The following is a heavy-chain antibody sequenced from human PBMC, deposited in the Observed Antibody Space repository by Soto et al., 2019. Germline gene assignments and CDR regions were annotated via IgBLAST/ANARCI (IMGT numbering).Heavy chain of an antibody. CDR1: GGSISSGDYY. Sequence: SETLSLTCTVSGGSISSGDYYWSWIRQPPGKGLEWIGYIYYSGSTYYNPSLKSRVTISVDTSKNQFSLKLSSVTAADTAVYYCARERRSGYFNWFDPWGQGTLVTVSS. J-gene: IGHJ5*02. CDR3: ARERRSGYFNWFDP. CDR2: IYYSGST. V-gene: IGHV4-30-4*01. D-gene: IGHD3-3*01.